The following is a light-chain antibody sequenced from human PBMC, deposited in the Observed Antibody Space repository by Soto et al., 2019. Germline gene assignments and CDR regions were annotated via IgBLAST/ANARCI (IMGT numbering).Light chain of an antibody. Sequence: QSVLTQPASVSGSPGQSITISCTGTSSDVGSYNLVSWYQQHPGKAPKLIISEVSKRPSGVSNRFSGSKSGNTASLTISGLQAEDEAEDYCCSYAGSYTFEVFGTGTKLTFL. CDR1: SSDVGSYNL. V-gene: IGLV2-23*02. CDR3: CSYAGSYTFEV. CDR2: EVS. J-gene: IGLJ1*01.